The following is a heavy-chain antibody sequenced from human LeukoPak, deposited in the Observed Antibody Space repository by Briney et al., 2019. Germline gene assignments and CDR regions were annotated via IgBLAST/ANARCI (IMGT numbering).Heavy chain of an antibody. V-gene: IGHV1-2*06. CDR3: VRDGEGAAISVNYWFDP. D-gene: IGHD2-2*02. CDR1: GYPFTGYY. J-gene: IGHJ5*02. Sequence: GASVKVSCKASGYPFTGYYMHWVRQAPGQGLAWMGQINPNNGDTNYAQRFQGRVTMTRDTSISTAYMELRGLRSEDTAVYYCVRDGEGAAISVNYWFDPWGQGTLVTVSS. CDR2: INPNNGDT.